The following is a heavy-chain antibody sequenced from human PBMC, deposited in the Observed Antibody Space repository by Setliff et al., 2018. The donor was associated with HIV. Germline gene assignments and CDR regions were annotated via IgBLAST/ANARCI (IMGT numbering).Heavy chain of an antibody. Sequence: SETLSLTCTVSNGSISGSSYFWGWIRQPPGKGLEWIGNIFYSGSTYYNPSLKSRVRISVDTSKNQFSLKLTSVTAADTAVYYCARRGIIAGTTDFWGQGTPVTVSS. V-gene: IGHV4-39*01. CDR2: IFYSGST. J-gene: IGHJ4*02. CDR1: NGSISGSSYF. D-gene: IGHD1-7*01. CDR3: ARRGIIAGTTDF.